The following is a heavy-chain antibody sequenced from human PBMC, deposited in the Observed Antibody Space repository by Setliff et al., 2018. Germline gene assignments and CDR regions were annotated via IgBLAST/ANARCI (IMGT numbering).Heavy chain of an antibody. V-gene: IGHV1-18*01. D-gene: IGHD6-19*01. CDR3: ARSPPNRGSGSGWYGDF. J-gene: IGHJ4*02. Sequence: ASVKVSCKTSGFSFSTFGFSWVRQAPGQGLEWMGWISAYNGNTNYAQKLQGRVTMTTDTSTSTAYMELRSLRSDDTAVYYCARSPPNRGSGSGWYGDFWGQGTLVTVSS. CDR1: GFSFSTFG. CDR2: ISAYNGNT.